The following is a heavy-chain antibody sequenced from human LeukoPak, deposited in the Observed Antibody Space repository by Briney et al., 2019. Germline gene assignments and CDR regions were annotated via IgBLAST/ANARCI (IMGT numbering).Heavy chain of an antibody. CDR1: GDSISSGDYY. Sequence: SETLSLTCTVSGDSISSGDYYWSWLRQPAGKGLEWIGRISSSGSTNYNPSLKSRVTISVDTSKNQFSLKLSSVTAADTAVYYCAREKYYDFWSGYYYYYMDVWGEGTTVTVSS. CDR3: AREKYYDFWSGYYYYYMDV. J-gene: IGHJ6*03. V-gene: IGHV4-61*02. CDR2: ISSSGST. D-gene: IGHD3-3*01.